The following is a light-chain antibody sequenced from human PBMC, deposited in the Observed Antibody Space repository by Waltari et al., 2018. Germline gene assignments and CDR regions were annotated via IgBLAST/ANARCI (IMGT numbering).Light chain of an antibody. V-gene: IGKV3-11*01. CDR2: HAY. Sequence: EIVLTQSPATLSLSPGGRATLSCRASQSIQRYLGWYQQKPGQAPRLLIYHAYNRATGVPARFSGSGSETDFTLTISSQEPEDSAIYYGQQRADGPRTFGGGTTVEIK. CDR3: QQRADGPRT. CDR1: QSIQRY. J-gene: IGKJ4*01.